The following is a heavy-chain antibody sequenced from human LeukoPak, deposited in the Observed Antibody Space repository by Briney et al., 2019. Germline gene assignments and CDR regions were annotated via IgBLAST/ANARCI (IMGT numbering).Heavy chain of an antibody. CDR3: ARDFPYDFWSGYDRWFDP. CDR2: IYHSGST. J-gene: IGHJ5*02. CDR1: GYSISSGYY. Sequence: PSETLSLTCAVPGYSISSGYYWGWIRQPPGKGLEWIGSIYHSGSTYYNPSLKSRVTISVDTSKNQFSLKLSSVTAADTAVYYCARDFPYDFWSGYDRWFDPWGQGTLVTVSS. D-gene: IGHD3-3*01. V-gene: IGHV4-38-2*02.